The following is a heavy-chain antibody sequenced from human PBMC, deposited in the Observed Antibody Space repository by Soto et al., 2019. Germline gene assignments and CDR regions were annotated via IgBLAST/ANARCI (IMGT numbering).Heavy chain of an antibody. CDR2: ISPSNSTI. CDR1: GFTLSLYP. CDR3: ARVGRGFCSSTRCYTDGFDL. D-gene: IGHD2-2*01. J-gene: IGHJ3*01. Sequence: GGSLRLSCAASGFTLSLYPMNWVRQAPGKGLEWLSYISPSNSTIYYADSVKGRFTISRDNAKNSLDLQMNGLRDDDTAVYYCARVGRGFCSSTRCYTDGFDLWGQGTMVTVSS. V-gene: IGHV3-48*02.